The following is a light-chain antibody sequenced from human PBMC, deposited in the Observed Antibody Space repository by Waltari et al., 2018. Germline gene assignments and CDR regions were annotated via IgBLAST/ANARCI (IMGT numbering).Light chain of an antibody. CDR2: DVF. CDR1: SSDVGFYNY. V-gene: IGLV2-14*01. J-gene: IGLJ3*02. CDR3: NSYTGSSSWV. Sequence: QSALTQPASVSGSPGQSITISCAGTSSDVGFYNYVSWYQQHPGKAPKLMIYDVFERHSGVSNRFSGSKSGNTASLTISGLQAEDEADYYCNSYTGSSSWVFGGGTKLTVL.